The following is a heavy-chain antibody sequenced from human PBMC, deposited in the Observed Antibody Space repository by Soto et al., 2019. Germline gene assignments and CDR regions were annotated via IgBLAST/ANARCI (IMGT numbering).Heavy chain of an antibody. V-gene: IGHV4-59*01. J-gene: IGHJ4*01. CDR3: ARVSTVTNLDY. D-gene: IGHD4-17*01. CDR1: GASIGASY. CDR2: IFYSGST. Sequence: QVQLQESGPRLVKPSETLSLTCTVSGASIGASYWSWIRQSPGKGLEWMGYIFYSGSTNYSPSLNSRVSITVDSSKNQVALTLSSVTATDTAVYYCARVSTVTNLDYWGHGMLVTVSS.